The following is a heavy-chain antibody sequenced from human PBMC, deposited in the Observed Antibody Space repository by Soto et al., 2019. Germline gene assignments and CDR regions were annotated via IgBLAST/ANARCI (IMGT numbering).Heavy chain of an antibody. J-gene: IGHJ6*02. CDR2: LTGSDDST. Sequence: EVQLLESGGGLVQPGGSLRLSCAASGFTLRSYTMSWVRQSPGKGLEWVSALTGSDDSTYYADSVKGRFTISRDNSRNTLYLPMNSLRVEDTAVYYCSIGPCIGAACYGREDVWGQGTTVTVSS. D-gene: IGHD2-15*01. CDR1: GFTLRSYT. CDR3: SIGPCIGAACYGREDV. V-gene: IGHV3-23*01.